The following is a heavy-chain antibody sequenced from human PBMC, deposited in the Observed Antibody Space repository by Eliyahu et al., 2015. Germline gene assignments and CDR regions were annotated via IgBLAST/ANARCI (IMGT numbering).Heavy chain of an antibody. CDR1: GYTFTGYY. J-gene: IGHJ4*02. Sequence: QVQLVQSGAEVKKPGASVKVSCKASGYTFTGYYMHWVRQAPGQGLEWMGWINPNSGGTNYAQKFQGWVTMTRDTSISTAYMELSRLRSDDTAVYYCARVGGAHEANFGVVTLDYWGQGTLVTVSS. CDR3: ARVGGAHEANFGVVTLDY. V-gene: IGHV1-2*04. D-gene: IGHD3-3*01. CDR2: INPNSGGT.